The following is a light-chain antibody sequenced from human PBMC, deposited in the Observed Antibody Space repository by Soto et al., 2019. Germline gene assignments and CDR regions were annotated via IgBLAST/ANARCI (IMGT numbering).Light chain of an antibody. CDR3: QQYYSYPQT. Sequence: DVQMTQSPCSLSASVGDRVTITCRASQSVTTYLNWYQQKPGKAPKLLIYAASTLQSGVPSRFSGSGSGTDFTLTISCLQSEDFATYYCQQYYSYPQTFGQGTNVDI. CDR2: AAS. J-gene: IGKJ1*01. V-gene: IGKV1-39*01. CDR1: QSVTTY.